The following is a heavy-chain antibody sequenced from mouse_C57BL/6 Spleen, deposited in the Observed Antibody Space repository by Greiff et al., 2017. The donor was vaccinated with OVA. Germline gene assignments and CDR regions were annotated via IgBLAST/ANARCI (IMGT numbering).Heavy chain of an antibody. D-gene: IGHD2-4*01. CDR3: ARSDYDGFAY. CDR2: IYPGDGDT. Sequence: VMLVESGPELVKPGASVKISCKASGYAFSSSWMNWVKQRPGKGLEWIGRIYPGDGDTNYNGKFKGKATLTADKSSSTAYMQLSSLTSEDSAVYFCARSDYDGFAYWGQGTLVTVSA. J-gene: IGHJ3*01. CDR1: GYAFSSSW. V-gene: IGHV1-82*01.